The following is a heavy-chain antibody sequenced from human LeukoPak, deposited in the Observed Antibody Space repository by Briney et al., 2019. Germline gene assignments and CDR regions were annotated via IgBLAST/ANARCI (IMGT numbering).Heavy chain of an antibody. CDR2: ITSSSSYI. D-gene: IGHD5-18*01. J-gene: IGHJ4*02. Sequence: GGSLRLSCAASGFTFSTYNMNWVRQAPGKGLEWVSSITSSSSYIYYADSVKGRFTISRDNSKNTLYLQMNSLRPEDTAVYYCARDRGYTYGHNFDYWGQGTLVTVSS. CDR3: ARDRGYTYGHNFDY. CDR1: GFTFSTYN. V-gene: IGHV3-21*01.